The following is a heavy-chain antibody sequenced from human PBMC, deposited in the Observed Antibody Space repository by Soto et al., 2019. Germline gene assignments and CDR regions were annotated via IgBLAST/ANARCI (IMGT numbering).Heavy chain of an antibody. CDR3: EGKTIRGYSGYDLNWFDP. Sequence: ASVKVSCKASGYTFTGYYMHWVRQAPGQGLEWMGWINPNSGGTNYAQKFQGRVTMTRDTSISPAYMELSRLRSDDTAVYYCEGKTIRGYSGYDLNWFDPWGQGTLVTVSS. V-gene: IGHV1-2*02. CDR1: GYTFTGYY. D-gene: IGHD5-12*01. J-gene: IGHJ5*02. CDR2: INPNSGGT.